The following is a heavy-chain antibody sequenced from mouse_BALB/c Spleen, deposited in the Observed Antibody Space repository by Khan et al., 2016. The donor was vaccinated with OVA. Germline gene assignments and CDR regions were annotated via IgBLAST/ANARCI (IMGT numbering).Heavy chain of an antibody. D-gene: IGHD2-1*01. Sequence: QVQLKESGPDLVAPSQSLSITCTVSGFSLTSYGVHWVRQPPGKGLEWLGVIWAGGSTNYNSALMSRLSISKDNSKSQVFVTMNSLQIDDTAMYEWARNFGKDVEYFDVWGAGTTVTVSS. V-gene: IGHV2-9*02. CDR2: IWAGGST. J-gene: IGHJ1*01. CDR1: GFSLTSYG. CDR3: ARNFGKDVEYFDV.